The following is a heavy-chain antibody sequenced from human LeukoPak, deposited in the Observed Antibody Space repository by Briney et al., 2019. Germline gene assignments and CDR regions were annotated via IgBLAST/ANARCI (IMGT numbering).Heavy chain of an antibody. CDR2: IKQDGSER. D-gene: IGHD4-23*01. V-gene: IGHV3-7*01. J-gene: IGHJ4*02. CDR1: GFTFSSYW. CDR3: ARDFGRWFLDY. Sequence: PGGSLRLSCATSGFTFSSYWMSWVRQAPGKGLEWVANIKQDGSERNYVDSVKGRFTISRDNAKNSLYLQMNSLRAEDTAVYYCARDFGRWFLDYWGQGTLVTVSS.